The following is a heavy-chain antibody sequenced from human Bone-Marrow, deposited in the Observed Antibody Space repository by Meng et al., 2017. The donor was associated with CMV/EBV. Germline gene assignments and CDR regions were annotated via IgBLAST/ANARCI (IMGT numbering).Heavy chain of an antibody. CDR3: ARDTSGYFLLES. CDR2: IYHSGDT. Sequence: SETLSLTCTVSGGSISSGSYYWVWIRQPPGKGLEWIGTIYHSGDTYDNPSLKSRAAISIDTSKNQFSLNLWSLTAADTAIYYCARDTSGYFLLESWGQGTLVTVSS. D-gene: IGHD3-22*01. CDR1: GGSISSGSYY. J-gene: IGHJ4*02. V-gene: IGHV4-39*07.